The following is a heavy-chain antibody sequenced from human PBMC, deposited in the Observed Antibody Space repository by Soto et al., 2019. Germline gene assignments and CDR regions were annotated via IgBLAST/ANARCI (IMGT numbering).Heavy chain of an antibody. CDR2: IFSNDEK. V-gene: IGHV2-26*01. D-gene: IGHD3-16*02. CDR3: ARTLYTGSSYDAFDI. J-gene: IGHJ3*02. CDR1: GFSFSNTRMG. Sequence: SGPTLVNPTETLTLTCTFSGFSFSNTRMGVSWIRQPPGKALEWLAHIFSNDEKSYSTSLQSRLTISKDTSKNHVVLTMTNLDPVDTATYYCARTLYTGSSYDAFDIWGQGTMVTVSS.